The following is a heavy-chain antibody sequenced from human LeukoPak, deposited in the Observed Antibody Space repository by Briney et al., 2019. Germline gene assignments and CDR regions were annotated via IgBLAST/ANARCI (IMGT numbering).Heavy chain of an antibody. CDR1: GFTFSSYS. J-gene: IGHJ4*02. CDR3: AKGSSSSVNYFDY. CDR2: ISSSSSYI. Sequence: PGGSLRLSCAASGFTFSSYSMNWVRQAPGKGLEWVSSISSSSSYIYYADSVKGRFTISRDTSKNTLYLQMSSLRAEDTAVYYCAKGSSSSVNYFDYWGQGTLVTVSS. V-gene: IGHV3-21*04. D-gene: IGHD6-6*01.